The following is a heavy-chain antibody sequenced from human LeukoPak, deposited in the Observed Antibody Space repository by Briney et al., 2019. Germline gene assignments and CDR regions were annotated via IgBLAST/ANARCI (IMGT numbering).Heavy chain of an antibody. J-gene: IGHJ5*02. CDR3: ARDEATSAWYNWFDP. Sequence: GGSLRLSCAAYGFTFSSYEMNWVRQAPGKGLEWVLYISSSVGTIFYADSVKGRFTISRDNAKNSLYLQMNSLRAEDTAIYYCARDEATSAWYNWFDPWGQGTLVTVSS. CDR2: ISSSVGTI. V-gene: IGHV3-48*03. D-gene: IGHD6-19*01. CDR1: GFTFSSYE.